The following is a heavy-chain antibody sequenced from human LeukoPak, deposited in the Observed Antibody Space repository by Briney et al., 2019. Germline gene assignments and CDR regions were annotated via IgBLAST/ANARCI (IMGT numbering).Heavy chain of an antibody. D-gene: IGHD3-22*01. V-gene: IGHV1-69*05. J-gene: IGHJ4*02. CDR2: IIPIFGTA. Sequence: SVKVSRKASGGTFSSYAISWVRQAPGQGLEWMGRIIPIFGTANYSQTFQGRVKITTDASTTTAYMEMRRVRSEDTAVYYCARDGTYYYDSSGYYYFDYWGQGTLVTVSS. CDR1: GGTFSSYA. CDR3: ARDGTYYYDSSGYYYFDY.